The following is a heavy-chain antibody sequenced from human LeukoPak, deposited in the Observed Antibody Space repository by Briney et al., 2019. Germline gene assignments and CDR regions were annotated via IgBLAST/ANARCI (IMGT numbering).Heavy chain of an antibody. CDR1: GYSISSSNW. V-gene: IGHV4-28*01. CDR3: TNTNYENFDY. Sequence: PSETLSLTCGVSGYSISSSNWWGWIRQPPGKGLEWIGYIYFSGSTNYNPSLKSRVTISIDASKSQFSLKLSSVTAADTAVYYCTNTNYENFDYWGQGTLVTVSS. J-gene: IGHJ4*02. D-gene: IGHD4-11*01. CDR2: IYFSGST.